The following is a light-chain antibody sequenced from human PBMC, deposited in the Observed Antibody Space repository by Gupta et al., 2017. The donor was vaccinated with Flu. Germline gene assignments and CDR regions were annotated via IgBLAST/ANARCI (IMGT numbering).Light chain of an antibody. J-gene: IGKJ3*01. CDR2: AAS. Sequence: PSSLSASVGDTVTITCRASQSISSNLNWYQHKTGKAPNLLIFAASDLQSGVPSRFSGSGSGTXFKLTIXSLQTEDFATYYCQQSYSTPFTFGXGTKVEI. CDR3: QQSYSTPFT. V-gene: IGKV1-39*01. CDR1: QSISSN.